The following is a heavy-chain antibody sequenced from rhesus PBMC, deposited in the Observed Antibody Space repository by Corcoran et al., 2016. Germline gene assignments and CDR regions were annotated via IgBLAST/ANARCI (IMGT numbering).Heavy chain of an antibody. CDR1: GGPLSSSYYY. CDR2: ISYSGSP. CDR3: AREGSYGSSYGTLDS. D-gene: IGHD4-29*01. V-gene: IGHV4-122*02. Sequence: QVQLQESGPGLVKPSETLSLTCAVSGGPLSSSYYYWSWIRPAPGTGPEWIGYISYSGSPSYNPSLKSRVTISRDTSKNQFSLKLSSVTAADTAVYYCAREGSYGSSYGTLDSWGQGVVVTVSS. J-gene: IGHJ6*01.